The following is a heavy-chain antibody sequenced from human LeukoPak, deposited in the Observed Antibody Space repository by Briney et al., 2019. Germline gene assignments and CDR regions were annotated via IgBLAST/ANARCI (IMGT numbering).Heavy chain of an antibody. CDR3: AQQVGYCSSGSCYFTY. CDR2: ISGSGDNT. D-gene: IGHD2-15*01. Sequence: PGGSLRLSCAASGFTFSSYAMSWVRQVPGKGLEWVSVISGSGDNTYYADSVKGRFTISRDKSKNTLSLQMNSLRAEDTAVYYCAQQVGYCSSGSCYFTYWGQGTLVTVSS. J-gene: IGHJ1*01. CDR1: GFTFSSYA. V-gene: IGHV3-23*01.